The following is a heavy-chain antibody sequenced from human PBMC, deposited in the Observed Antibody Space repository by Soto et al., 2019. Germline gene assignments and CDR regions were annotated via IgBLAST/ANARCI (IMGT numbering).Heavy chain of an antibody. Sequence: VGSLRLSCAASGFTFSSYEMNWVRQAPGKGLEWVSYISSSGSTIYYADSVKGRFTISRDNAKNSLYLQMNSLRAEDTAVYYCAGLGHDYIYYCGMDVWGQGTTVTVSS. D-gene: IGHD4-4*01. V-gene: IGHV3-48*03. CDR1: GFTFSSYE. J-gene: IGHJ6*02. CDR2: ISSSGSTI. CDR3: AGLGHDYIYYCGMDV.